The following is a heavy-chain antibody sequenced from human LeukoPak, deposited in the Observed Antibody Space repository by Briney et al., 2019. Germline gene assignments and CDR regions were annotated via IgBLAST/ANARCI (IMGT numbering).Heavy chain of an antibody. V-gene: IGHV4-4*07. Sequence: PSETLSLTCTVSSGSISGYYWIWIRQPAGKGLEWIGRIYTTGSTNYNPSLKSRPTMSVDTSKNQFSLKLSSVTAADTAVYYCARGRGYCSGGSCSYYFDYSGQGTLVTVSS. D-gene: IGHD2-15*01. CDR2: IYTTGST. CDR3: ARGRGYCSGGSCSYYFDY. J-gene: IGHJ4*02. CDR1: SGSISGYY.